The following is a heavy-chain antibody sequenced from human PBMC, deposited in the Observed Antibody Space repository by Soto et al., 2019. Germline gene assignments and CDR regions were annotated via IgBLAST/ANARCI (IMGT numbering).Heavy chain of an antibody. Sequence: PSETLSLTCTVSGGSISSSSYYWGWIRQPPGKGLEWIGSIYYSGSTYYNPSLKRRVTISVDTSKNQFSLKLSSVTAADKAVYYCARHTYYYDSSGYYYSAEYLKHWGQGTRVTVS. J-gene: IGHJ1*01. D-gene: IGHD3-22*01. CDR1: GGSISSSSYY. CDR3: ARHTYYYDSSGYYYSAEYLKH. V-gene: IGHV4-39*01. CDR2: IYYSGST.